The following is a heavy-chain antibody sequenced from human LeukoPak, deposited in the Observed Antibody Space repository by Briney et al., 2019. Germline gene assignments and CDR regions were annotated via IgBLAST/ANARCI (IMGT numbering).Heavy chain of an antibody. CDR2: IYYSGST. CDR3: ARAAVDPNCSGGSCYEGWFDP. V-gene: IGHV4-39*07. Sequence: PSETLSLTCTVSGGSISSSSYYWGWIRQPPGKGLEWIGSIYYSGSTYYNPSLKSRVTISVDTSKNQFSLKLSSVTAADTAVYYCARAAVDPNCSGGSCYEGWFDPWGQGTLVTVSS. CDR1: GGSISSSSYY. D-gene: IGHD2-15*01. J-gene: IGHJ5*02.